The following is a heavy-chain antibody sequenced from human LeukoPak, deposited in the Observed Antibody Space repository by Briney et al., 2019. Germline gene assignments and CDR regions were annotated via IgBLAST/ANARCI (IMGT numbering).Heavy chain of an antibody. CDR1: GFTFSSCC. V-gene: IGHV3-7*03. CDR3: AREHVYYDSSGHRLGHVDY. CDR2: IKQDRSEK. J-gene: IGHJ4*02. Sequence: AGSLRLSCAASGFTFSSCCMSWARQPPPKEVQWGANIKQDRSEKYYVDSVKSRFTISVDNSKNSLYLQLNTLTAEDTAVYYCAREHVYYDSSGHRLGHVDYWGQGTLVTVSS. D-gene: IGHD3-22*01.